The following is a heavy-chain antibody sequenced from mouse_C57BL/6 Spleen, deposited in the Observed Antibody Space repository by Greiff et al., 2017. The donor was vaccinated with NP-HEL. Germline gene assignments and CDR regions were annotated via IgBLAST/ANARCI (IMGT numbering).Heavy chain of an antibody. CDR2: INPNNGGT. CDR1: GYTFTDYN. Sequence: EVQLVESGPELVKPGASVKIPCKASGYTFTDYNMDWVKQSHGKSLEWIGDINPNNGGTIYNQKFKGKATLTVDKSSSTAYMELRSLTSEDTAVYYCARGDWFAYWGQGTLVTVSA. V-gene: IGHV1-18*01. J-gene: IGHJ3*01. CDR3: ARGDWFAY.